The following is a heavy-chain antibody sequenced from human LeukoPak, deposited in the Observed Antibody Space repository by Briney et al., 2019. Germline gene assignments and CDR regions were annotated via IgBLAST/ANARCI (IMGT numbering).Heavy chain of an antibody. CDR1: GGSISSSNW. CDR3: ARGRGYVWGSYRQVRIWFDP. J-gene: IGHJ5*02. D-gene: IGHD3-16*02. V-gene: IGHV4-4*02. Sequence: PSETLSLTCAVSGGSISSSNWWSWVRQPPGKGLEWIGEINHSGSTNYNPSLKSRVTISVDTSKNQFSLKLSSVTAADTAVYYCARGRGYVWGSYRQVRIWFDPWGQGTLVTVSS. CDR2: INHSGST.